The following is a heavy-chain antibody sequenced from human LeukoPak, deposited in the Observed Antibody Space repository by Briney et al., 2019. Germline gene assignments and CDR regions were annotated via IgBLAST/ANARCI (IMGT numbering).Heavy chain of an antibody. J-gene: IGHJ6*03. Sequence: GASVKVSCKASGYTFTSYYMHWVRLAPGQGLEWMGIINPSGGSTSYAQKFQGRVTMTRDMSTSIVYMELSSLRSEDAAVYYCASASRRGVVPAATNYYYYYMDVWGKGTTVTVSS. CDR3: ASASRRGVVPAATNYYYYYMDV. CDR1: GYTFTSYY. V-gene: IGHV1-46*01. CDR2: INPSGGST. D-gene: IGHD2-2*01.